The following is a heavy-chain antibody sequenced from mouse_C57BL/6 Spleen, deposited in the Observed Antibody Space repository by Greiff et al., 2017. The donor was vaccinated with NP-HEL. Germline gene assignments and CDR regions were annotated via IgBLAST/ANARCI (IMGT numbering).Heavy chain of an antibody. CDR2: IDPETGGT. CDR1: GYTFTDYE. J-gene: IGHJ3*01. CDR3: TRFYDGYLLFAY. D-gene: IGHD2-3*01. V-gene: IGHV1-15*01. Sequence: VQRVESGAELVRPGASVTLSCKASGYTFTDYEMHWVKQTPVHGLEWIGAIDPETGGTAYNQKFKGKAILTADKSSSTAYMELRSLTSEDSAVYYCTRFYDGYLLFAYWGQGTLVTVSA.